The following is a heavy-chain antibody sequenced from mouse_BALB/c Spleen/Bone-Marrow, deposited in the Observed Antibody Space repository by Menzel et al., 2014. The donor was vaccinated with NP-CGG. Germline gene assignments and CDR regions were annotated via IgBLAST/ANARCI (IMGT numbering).Heavy chain of an antibody. CDR3: ARPDYYGYLNY. CDR2: INPDSRTI. V-gene: IGHV4-1*02. Sequence: QSGGSLKLSCAASGFDFSRYWMSWVRQAPGKGLEWIGEINPDSRTINYSPSLKDKFIISRDNAKNTLYLRLNKVRSEDTALYYCARPDYYGYLNYWGQGTTLTVSS. J-gene: IGHJ2*01. CDR1: GFDFSRYW. D-gene: IGHD1-1*01.